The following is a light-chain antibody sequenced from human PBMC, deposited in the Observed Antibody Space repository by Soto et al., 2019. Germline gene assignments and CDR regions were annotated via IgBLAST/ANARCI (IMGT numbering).Light chain of an antibody. CDR3: AAWDDSLNGAYV. J-gene: IGLJ1*01. CDR2: SNN. Sequence: QSALTQPPSASGAAGQGVTISCSGSSSNIGSNTVNWYQQLPGTAPKLLIYSNNQRPSGVPDRFSGSKSGTSASLAISGLQSEDEADYYCAAWDDSLNGAYVFGTGTKVTVL. V-gene: IGLV1-44*01. CDR1: SSNIGSNT.